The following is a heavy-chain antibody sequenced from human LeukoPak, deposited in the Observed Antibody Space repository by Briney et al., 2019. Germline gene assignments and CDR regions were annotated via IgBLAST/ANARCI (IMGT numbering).Heavy chain of an antibody. Sequence: PSETLSLTCTVSGGSISSHYWSWIRQPPGKGLEWIGYIYYSGSTNYNPSLKSRVTISVDTSKNQFSLKLSSVTAADTAVYYCAKSGVSDSSGYMFLEWGQGTLVTVSS. CDR2: IYYSGST. D-gene: IGHD3-22*01. J-gene: IGHJ4*02. CDR1: GGSISSHY. V-gene: IGHV4-59*11. CDR3: AKSGVSDSSGYMFLE.